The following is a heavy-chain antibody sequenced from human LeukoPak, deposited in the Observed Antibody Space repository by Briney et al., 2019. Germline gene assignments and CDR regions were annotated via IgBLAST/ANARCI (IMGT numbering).Heavy chain of an antibody. D-gene: IGHD2-2*01. Sequence: GGSLRLSCAASGFTFSSYAMSWVRQAPGKGLEWVSAISGSGGSTYYADSVKGRFTISRGNSKNTLYLQMNSLRAEDTAVYYCAKVGECSSTSCSSQYNWFDPWGQGTLVTVSS. CDR3: AKVGECSSTSCSSQYNWFDP. CDR1: GFTFSSYA. J-gene: IGHJ5*02. CDR2: ISGSGGST. V-gene: IGHV3-23*01.